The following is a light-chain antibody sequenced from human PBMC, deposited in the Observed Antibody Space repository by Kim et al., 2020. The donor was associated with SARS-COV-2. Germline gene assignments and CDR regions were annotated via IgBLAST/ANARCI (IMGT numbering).Light chain of an antibody. CDR3: QQYGSSPRT. V-gene: IGKV3-20*01. Sequence: SPGERAPLSCRASQSVSSSYLAWYQQKPGQAPRLLIYGASSRATGIPHRFSGSGSGTDFTLTISRLEPEDFAVYYCQQYGSSPRTFGQGTKVEIK. CDR1: QSVSSSY. CDR2: GAS. J-gene: IGKJ1*01.